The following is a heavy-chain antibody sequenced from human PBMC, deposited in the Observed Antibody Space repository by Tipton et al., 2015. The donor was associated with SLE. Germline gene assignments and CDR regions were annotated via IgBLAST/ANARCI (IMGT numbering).Heavy chain of an antibody. CDR2: ISYSGST. V-gene: IGHV4-59*12. J-gene: IGHJ2*01. Sequence: TLSLTCTVSGGSISRYYWGWIRQPAGKGLEWMGYISYSGSTNYNPSLKSRVAISIDTSKNHFSLKLISVTAADTAVYYCAREFLNPVTTVHYCFDLWGRGTLVTVSS. D-gene: IGHD4-11*01. CDR1: GGSISRYY. CDR3: AREFLNPVTTVHYCFDL.